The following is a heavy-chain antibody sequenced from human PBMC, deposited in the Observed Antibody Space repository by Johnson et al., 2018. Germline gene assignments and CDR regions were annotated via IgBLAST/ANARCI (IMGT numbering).Heavy chain of an antibody. Sequence: QVQLQESGAEVKEPGASVRISCKASGFTLTSYYMHWVRQAPEQGLEWMAIINPSDDNIKYAQKFQGRVTIIADESTSTAYMELGSLRSEDTAMYYCGRDRRRWSSGNYRSAFDMWGQGTMVTVSS. CDR3: GRDRRRWSSGNYRSAFDM. D-gene: IGHD3-10*01. J-gene: IGHJ3*02. CDR1: GFTLTSYY. V-gene: IGHV1-46*01. CDR2: INPSDDNI.